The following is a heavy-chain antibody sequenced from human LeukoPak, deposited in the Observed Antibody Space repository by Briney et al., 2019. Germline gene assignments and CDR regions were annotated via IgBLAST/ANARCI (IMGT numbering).Heavy chain of an antibody. CDR3: ATYSSSNLHYWYFDL. J-gene: IGHJ2*01. Sequence: SETLSLTCTVSGGSISSSSYYWGWIRQPPGKGLEWTGSIYYSGSTYYNPSLKSRVTISVDTSKNQFSLKLSSVTAADTAVYYCATYSSSNLHYWYFDLWGRGTLVTVSS. V-gene: IGHV4-39*07. CDR1: GGSISSSSYY. CDR2: IYYSGST. D-gene: IGHD6-13*01.